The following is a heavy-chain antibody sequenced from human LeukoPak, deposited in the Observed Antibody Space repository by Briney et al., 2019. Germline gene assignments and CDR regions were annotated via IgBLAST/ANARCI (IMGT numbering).Heavy chain of an antibody. D-gene: IGHD3-9*01. J-gene: IGHJ6*03. Sequence: PGGSLRLSCAASGFTFSSYEMNWVRQVPGKGLEWVSFISSSSSYIYYADSVKGRFTISRDNAKNSLYLQMNSLRAEDTAVYYCARDHDWDYMDVWGKGTTVTVSS. CDR1: GFTFSSYE. CDR3: ARDHDWDYMDV. CDR2: ISSSSSYI. V-gene: IGHV3-21*01.